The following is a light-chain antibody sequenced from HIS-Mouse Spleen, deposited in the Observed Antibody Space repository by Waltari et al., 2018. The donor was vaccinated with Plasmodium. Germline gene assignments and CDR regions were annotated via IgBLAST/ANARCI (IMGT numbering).Light chain of an antibody. CDR1: QSISSY. Sequence: DIQITQSLSSLTAYVGDRVTITRRASQSISSYLNWYQQKPEKRPKLLFYAASSLQSGVPSRFRGGGARTDLSRTSSMLQPEDVATYYCQQNYHTWTFGQGTKVEIK. CDR2: AAS. J-gene: IGKJ1*01. V-gene: IGKV1-39*01. CDR3: QQNYHTWT.